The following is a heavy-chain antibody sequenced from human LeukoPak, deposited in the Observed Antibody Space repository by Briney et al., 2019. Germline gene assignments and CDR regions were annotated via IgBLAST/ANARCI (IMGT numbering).Heavy chain of an antibody. D-gene: IGHD2-2*02. V-gene: IGHV1-69*04. CDR1: GGTFSSYA. Sequence: SVKVSCKASGGTFSSYAISWVRQAPGQGLEWMGRIIPILGIANYAQKFQGRVTITADKSTSTAYMELSSLRSEDTAVYYCARVVIVVVPAAIQEGWFDPWGQGTLVTVSS. CDR2: IIPILGIA. CDR3: ARVVIVVVPAAIQEGWFDP. J-gene: IGHJ5*02.